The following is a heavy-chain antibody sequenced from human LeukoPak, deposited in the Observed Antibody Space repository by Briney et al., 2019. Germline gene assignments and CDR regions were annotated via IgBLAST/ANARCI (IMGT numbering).Heavy chain of an antibody. CDR1: GGSISSDTYY. CDR3: ARVTGYRIEDYFDY. Sequence: SETLSLTCTVSGGSISSDTYYWGRIRQPPGRGLEWIGSIYYSGNTYYNPSLKSRVTISVHTSKKQFSLKLSSVTAADTAVYYCARVTGYRIEDYFDYWGQGTLVTVSS. CDR2: IYYSGNT. J-gene: IGHJ4*02. V-gene: IGHV4-39*07. D-gene: IGHD6-13*01.